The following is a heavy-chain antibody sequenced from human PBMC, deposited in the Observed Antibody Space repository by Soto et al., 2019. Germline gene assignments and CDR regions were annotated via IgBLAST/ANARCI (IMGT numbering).Heavy chain of an antibody. CDR2: INPSGGST. V-gene: IGHV1-46*03. CDR3: AINYGSGRRNYYYMDV. Sequence: ASVKVSCKASGYTFTSYYMHWVRQAPGQGLEWMGIINPSGGSTSYAQKFQGRVTMTRDTSTSTVYMELSSLRSEDTAVYYCAINYGSGRRNYYYMDVWGKGTTVTVSS. J-gene: IGHJ6*03. D-gene: IGHD3-10*01. CDR1: GYTFTSYY.